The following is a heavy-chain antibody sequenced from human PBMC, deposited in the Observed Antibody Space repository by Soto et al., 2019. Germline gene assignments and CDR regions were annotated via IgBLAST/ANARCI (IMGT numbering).Heavy chain of an antibody. V-gene: IGHV3-23*01. CDR2: ISYDGGTT. J-gene: IGHJ5*02. Sequence: PGGSLRHSCSASGFTLSLYAMTWVRQAPGKGLDWVSRISYDGGTTYYAESVKGRFTISRDNSKNTVRLLMNSLGAEDSAVYYCAIDRWVAHGASCGQGT. CDR3: AIDRWVAHGAS. CDR1: GFTLSLYA.